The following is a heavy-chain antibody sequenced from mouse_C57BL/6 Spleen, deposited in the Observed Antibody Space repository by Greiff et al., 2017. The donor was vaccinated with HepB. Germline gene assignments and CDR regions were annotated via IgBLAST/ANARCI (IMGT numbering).Heavy chain of an antibody. CDR3: AREGWFGV. V-gene: IGHV1-59*01. CDR2: IDPSDSYT. Sequence: QVQLQQSGAELVRPGTSVKLSCKASGYTFTSYWMHWVKQRPGQGLEWIGVIDPSDSYTNYNQKFKGKATLTVDTSSSTAYMQLSSLTSEDSAVYYCAREGWFGVWGTGTTVTVSS. CDR1: GYTFTSYW. J-gene: IGHJ1*03. D-gene: IGHD2-3*01.